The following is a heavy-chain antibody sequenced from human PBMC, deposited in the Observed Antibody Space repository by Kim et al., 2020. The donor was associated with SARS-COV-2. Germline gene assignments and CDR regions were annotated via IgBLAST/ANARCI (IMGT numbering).Heavy chain of an antibody. CDR2: ISSSGSTI. J-gene: IGHJ4*02. V-gene: IGHV3-48*03. CDR1: GFTFSSYE. D-gene: IGHD3-3*01. Sequence: GGSLRLSCAASGFTFSSYEMNWVRQAPGKRLEWVSYISSSGSTIYYADSVKGRFTISRDNAKNSLYLQMNSLRAEDTAVYYCARDRVTIFGVVSRNYFDYWGQGTLVTVSS. CDR3: ARDRVTIFGVVSRNYFDY.